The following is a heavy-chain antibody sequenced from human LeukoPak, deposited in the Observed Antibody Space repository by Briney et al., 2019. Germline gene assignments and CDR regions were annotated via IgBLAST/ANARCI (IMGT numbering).Heavy chain of an antibody. J-gene: IGHJ4*02. CDR1: GFTFSSYA. D-gene: IGHD3-3*01. Sequence: PGGSLRLSCAASGFTFSSYAMHWVRQAPGKGLEWVAVISYDGSNKYYADSVKGRFTISRDNSKNTLYLQMNSLRAEDTAVYYCARDSYGFWSGYSDYWGQGTLVTVSS. CDR2: ISYDGSNK. CDR3: ARDSYGFWSGYSDY. V-gene: IGHV3-30-3*01.